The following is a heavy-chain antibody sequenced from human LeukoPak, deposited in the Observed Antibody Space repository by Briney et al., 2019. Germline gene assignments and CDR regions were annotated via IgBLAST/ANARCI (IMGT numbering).Heavy chain of an antibody. J-gene: IGHJ5*02. CDR1: GFTVISTNY. V-gene: IGHV3-66*01. D-gene: IGHD3-10*01. CDR3: ARKPGSGSS. CDR2: IYNIGST. Sequence: PGGSLRLSFAASGFTVISTNYMAWFRQAPGKGPEWVSVIYNIGSTYYADSVKGRFSISRDNSKNTLYLQMNSLRAEDTGVYYCARKPGSGSSWGQGTLVTVSS.